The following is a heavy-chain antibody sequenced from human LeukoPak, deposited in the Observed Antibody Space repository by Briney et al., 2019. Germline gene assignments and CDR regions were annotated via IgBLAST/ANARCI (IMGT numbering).Heavy chain of an antibody. J-gene: IGHJ4*02. Sequence: GASVKVSCKASGYPFGSYGISWVRQAPGQGLEWMGWNSGYKGNTKYAQKFQGRVTMTTDTSTSTAYMELRSLRSDDTAVYYCARVTGKWLKQNFDYWGQGTLVTVSS. CDR2: NSGYKGNT. CDR1: GYPFGSYG. D-gene: IGHD3-22*01. V-gene: IGHV1-18*01. CDR3: ARVTGKWLKQNFDY.